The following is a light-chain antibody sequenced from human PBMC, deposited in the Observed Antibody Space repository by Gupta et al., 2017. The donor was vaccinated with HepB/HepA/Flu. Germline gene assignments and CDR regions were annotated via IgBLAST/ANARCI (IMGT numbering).Light chain of an antibody. J-gene: IGLJ1*01. CDR1: SSHSTHA. CDR3: QTWGSGIGYA. Sequence: QLVLTHSPSASASLGASFRLTCTLSSSHSTHAIAWHPQEPGRGPRYLRRFNSDGSNTKGDGIPDRFSGSSSGAERYLTISSLQTEDEADYYCQTWGSGIGYAFGTGTKVTVL. V-gene: IGLV4-69*01. CDR2: FNSDGSN.